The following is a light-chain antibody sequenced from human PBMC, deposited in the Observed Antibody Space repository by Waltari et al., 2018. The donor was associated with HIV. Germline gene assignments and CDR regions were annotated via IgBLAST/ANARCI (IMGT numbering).Light chain of an antibody. CDR2: AAS. CDR3: QQSYNTPVT. J-gene: IGKJ4*01. CDR1: QPIGKY. Sequence: DIHLTQSPSSLAASVGDTVIVTCRASQPIGKYLNWYQVQPGKAPKLLVYAASSLQFGVPQRVSGSGSGTHFTLTVSSLQDDDFAIYYCQQSYNTPVTFGGGTTLEIK. V-gene: IGKV1-39*01.